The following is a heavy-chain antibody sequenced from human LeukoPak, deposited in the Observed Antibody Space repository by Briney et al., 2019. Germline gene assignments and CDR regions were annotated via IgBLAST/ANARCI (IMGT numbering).Heavy chain of an antibody. Sequence: ASVKVSCKASGYTFTSYYMHWVRQAPGQGLEWMGIINPSGGSTNYAQKFQGRVTMTRDMSTSTVYMELRSLRSEDTAMYYCASNRMTTSYWGQGTLVTVSS. CDR1: GYTFTSYY. V-gene: IGHV1-46*01. D-gene: IGHD4-17*01. CDR2: INPSGGST. CDR3: ASNRMTTSY. J-gene: IGHJ4*02.